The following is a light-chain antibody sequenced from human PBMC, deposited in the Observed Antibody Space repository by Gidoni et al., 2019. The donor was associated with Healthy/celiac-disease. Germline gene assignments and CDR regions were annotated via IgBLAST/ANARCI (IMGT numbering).Light chain of an antibody. CDR3: QQSYSTNT. Sequence: DIQMTQSPSSLSASVGDRVTITGRSSQSISSYLNWYQQKPGKAPKLLIYAASSLQSGVPSRFSGSGSGTDFTLTISSLQPEDFATYYGQQSYSTNTFGQGTRLEIK. CDR1: QSISSY. V-gene: IGKV1-39*01. CDR2: AAS. J-gene: IGKJ5*01.